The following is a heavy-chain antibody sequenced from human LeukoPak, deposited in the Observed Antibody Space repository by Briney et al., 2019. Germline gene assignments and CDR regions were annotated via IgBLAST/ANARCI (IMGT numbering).Heavy chain of an antibody. D-gene: IGHD3-22*01. V-gene: IGHV1-69*13. J-gene: IGHJ5*02. Sequence: GASVKVSCKASGGTFSSYAISWVRQPPGQGLEWMGGIIPIFGTANYAQKFQGRVTITADESTSTAYMELSSLRSEDTAVYYCARIWGLHYYDSSGGTRWFDPWGQGTLVTVSS. CDR1: GGTFSSYA. CDR2: IIPIFGTA. CDR3: ARIWGLHYYDSSGGTRWFDP.